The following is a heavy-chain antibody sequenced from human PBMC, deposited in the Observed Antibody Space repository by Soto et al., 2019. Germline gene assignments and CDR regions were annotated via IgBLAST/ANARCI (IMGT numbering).Heavy chain of an antibody. CDR2: IIPIFGTA. J-gene: IGHJ6*02. CDR3: ARGNALDI. Sequence: SVKVSCKASGGTFSSYAISWVRQAPGQGLEWMGGIIPIFGTANYAQKFQGRVTIIADETTNTASLELTSLRSEDTAVYYCARGNALDIWGQGTTVTVSS. CDR1: GGTFSSYA. V-gene: IGHV1-69*13.